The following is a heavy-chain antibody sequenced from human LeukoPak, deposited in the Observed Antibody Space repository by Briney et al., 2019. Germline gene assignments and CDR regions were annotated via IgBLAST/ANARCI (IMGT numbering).Heavy chain of an antibody. CDR2: INHSGST. J-gene: IGHJ6*03. CDR1: GGSFGGYY. V-gene: IGHV4-34*01. D-gene: IGHD3-22*01. Sequence: KPSETLSLTCAVYGGSFGGYYWSWIRQPPGKGLEWIGEINHSGSTNYNPSLKSRVTISVDTSKNQFSLKLSSVTAADTAVYYCARVVRVVITPYRYYYYMDVWGKGTTVTVSS. CDR3: ARVVRVVITPYRYYYYMDV.